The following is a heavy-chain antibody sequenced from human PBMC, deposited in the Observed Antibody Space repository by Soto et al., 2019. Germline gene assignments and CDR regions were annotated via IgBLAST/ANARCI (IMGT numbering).Heavy chain of an antibody. CDR2: IYYSGST. D-gene: IGHD2-15*01. Sequence: QVQLQESGPGLVKPSQTLSLTCTVSGGSISSGGYYWSWIRQHPGKGLEWIGYIYYSGSTYYNPTPKSRVTISVDTSKNQFPLELSSVTAADTAVYYCARDMGYCSGGSCYPGNWFDPWGQGTLVTVSS. CDR1: GGSISSGGYY. CDR3: ARDMGYCSGGSCYPGNWFDP. J-gene: IGHJ5*02. V-gene: IGHV4-31*03.